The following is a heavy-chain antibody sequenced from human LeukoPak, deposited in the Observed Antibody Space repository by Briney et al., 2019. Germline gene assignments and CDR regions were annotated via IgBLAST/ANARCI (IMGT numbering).Heavy chain of an antibody. Sequence: PGRSLRLSCAASGFTFSSYAMHWVRQAPGKGLEWVAVISYDGSNKYYADSVKGRFTISRDNSKNTLYLQMNSLRAEDTAVYYCAKGVHMVRGVISPWFDPWGQGTLVTVSS. D-gene: IGHD3-10*01. CDR3: AKGVHMVRGVISPWFDP. CDR1: GFTFSSYA. V-gene: IGHV3-30*04. CDR2: ISYDGSNK. J-gene: IGHJ5*02.